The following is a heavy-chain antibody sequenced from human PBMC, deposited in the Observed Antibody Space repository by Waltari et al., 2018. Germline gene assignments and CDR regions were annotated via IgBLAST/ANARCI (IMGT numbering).Heavy chain of an antibody. Sequence: EVQLVESGGGLVKPGGSLRLSCAASGFTFSSYSMNWVRQAPGKGLEWVSSISSSSSYIYYADSVKGRFTISRDNAKNSLYLQMNSLRAEDTAVYYCARQGPTNYDFWSNAFDIWGQGTMVTVSS. CDR3: ARQGPTNYDFWSNAFDI. V-gene: IGHV3-21*01. D-gene: IGHD3-3*01. CDR2: ISSSSSYI. CDR1: GFTFSSYS. J-gene: IGHJ3*02.